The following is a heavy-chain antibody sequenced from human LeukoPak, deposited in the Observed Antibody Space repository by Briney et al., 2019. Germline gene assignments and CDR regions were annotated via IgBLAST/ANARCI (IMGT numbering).Heavy chain of an antibody. Sequence: PGGSLRLSCAASGFTFSSYAMSWVRQAPGKGLEWVSAISGSGGSTYYADSVKGRFTISRDNSKNTLYLQMNSLGAEDTAVYYCAKGAPFMAYLEWGEAFDIWGKGTMVTVFS. V-gene: IGHV3-23*01. CDR3: AKGAPFMAYLEWGEAFDI. CDR1: GFTFSSYA. D-gene: IGHD3-3*01. J-gene: IGHJ3*02. CDR2: ISGSGGST.